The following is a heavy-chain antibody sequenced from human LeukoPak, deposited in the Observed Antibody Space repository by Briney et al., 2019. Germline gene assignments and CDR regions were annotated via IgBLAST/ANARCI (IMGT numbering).Heavy chain of an antibody. CDR1: GYTFTGYY. CDR3: ARSARKRQLGSGWFDP. D-gene: IGHD6-13*01. Sequence: ASVKVSCKASGYTFTGYYMHWVRQAPGQGLEWMGWINPNSGGTNYAQKFQGRVTMTRDTSISTAYMELSRLRSDDTAVYYCARSARKRQLGSGWFDPWGQGTLVTVSS. CDR2: INPNSGGT. V-gene: IGHV1-2*02. J-gene: IGHJ5*02.